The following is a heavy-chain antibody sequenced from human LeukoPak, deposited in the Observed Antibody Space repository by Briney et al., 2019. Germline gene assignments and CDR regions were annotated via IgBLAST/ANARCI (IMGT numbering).Heavy chain of an antibody. V-gene: IGHV4-39*01. D-gene: IGHD6-13*01. CDR1: GGSISSSSYY. J-gene: IGHJ4*02. CDR3: ARHAAVTKRRFDY. CDR2: IYYSGST. Sequence: PSETLSLTCTVSGGSISSSSYYWGWIRQPPGKGLEWIGSIYYSGSTYYNPSLKSRVTISVDTSKNQFSLKLSSVTAADTAVYYCARHAAVTKRRFDYWGQGTLVTVSS.